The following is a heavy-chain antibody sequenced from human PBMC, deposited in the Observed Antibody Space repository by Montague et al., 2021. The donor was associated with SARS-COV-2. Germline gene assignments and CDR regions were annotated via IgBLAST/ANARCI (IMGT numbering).Heavy chain of an antibody. CDR3: ARGRDERGYSFGSYYFDL. V-gene: IGHV4-59*02. CDR2: MHYRGST. Sequence: SETLSLTCTISGGSVSPYYWSWIRQPPGKGLEWIGYMHYRGSTNYNPSLESRVTMSLDTSENQFSLKLTSVTAAETAVYFCARGRDERGYSFGSYYFDLWGQGTMVTVSS. D-gene: IGHD5-18*01. J-gene: IGHJ4*02. CDR1: GGSVSPYY.